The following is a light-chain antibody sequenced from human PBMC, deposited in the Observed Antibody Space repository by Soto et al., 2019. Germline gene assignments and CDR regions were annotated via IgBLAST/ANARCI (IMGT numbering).Light chain of an antibody. J-gene: IGLJ2*01. V-gene: IGLV2-14*01. CDR1: SSDVGGYNY. CDR2: EVS. Sequence: QSALTQPASVSGSPGQSITISCTGTSSDVGGYNYVSWYQQHPGKAPKLMIYEVSNRPSGVSNRFSGSKSGNTASLTISGLQAEDEADYYCSSYGSSSTPVFGGGTKLNVL. CDR3: SSYGSSSTPV.